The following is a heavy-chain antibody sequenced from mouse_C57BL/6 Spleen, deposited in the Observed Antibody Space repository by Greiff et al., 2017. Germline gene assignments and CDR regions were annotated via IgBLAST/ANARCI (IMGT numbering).Heavy chain of an antibody. CDR3: ASTAVVARDYAMDY. CDR2: ISYDGSN. CDR1: GYSITSGYY. V-gene: IGHV3-6*01. J-gene: IGHJ4*01. D-gene: IGHD1-1*01. Sequence: EVQLQESGPGLVKPSQSLSLTCSVTGYSITSGYYWNWIRQFPGNKLEWMGYISYDGSNNYNPSLKNRISITRDTSKNQFFLKLNSVTTEDTATYYCASTAVVARDYAMDYWGQGTSVTVSS.